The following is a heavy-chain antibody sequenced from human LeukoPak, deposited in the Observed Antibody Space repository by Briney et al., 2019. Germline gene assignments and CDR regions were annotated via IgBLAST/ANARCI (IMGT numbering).Heavy chain of an antibody. D-gene: IGHD4-17*01. V-gene: IGHV3-30*03. CDR3: ARDRTTVTTDYYYYGMDV. CDR2: IIYDGYYK. Sequence: PGGSLRLSCAASGFSFNNYGMHWVRQAPGKGLEWVALIIYDGYYKYYADSVKGRFTISRDNSKNTLYLQMNSLRAEDTAVYYCARDRTTVTTDYYYYGMDVWGQGTTVTVSS. J-gene: IGHJ6*02. CDR1: GFSFNNYG.